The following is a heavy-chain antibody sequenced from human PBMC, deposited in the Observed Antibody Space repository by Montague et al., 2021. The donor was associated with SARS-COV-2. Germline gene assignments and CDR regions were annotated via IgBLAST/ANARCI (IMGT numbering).Heavy chain of an antibody. CDR1: GGSFSGYY. CDR2: INHSGST. J-gene: IGHJ4*02. Sequence: SETLSLTCAVYGGSFSGYYWNWIRQPPGKGLEWIGEINHSGSTNYNPSLKRRVTISVDTSINQFSLKLTSVTAADTAVYYCARGPTNNIGMVATRLDYWGQGTLVTVSS. CDR3: ARGPTNNIGMVATRLDY. D-gene: IGHD5-12*01. V-gene: IGHV4-34*01.